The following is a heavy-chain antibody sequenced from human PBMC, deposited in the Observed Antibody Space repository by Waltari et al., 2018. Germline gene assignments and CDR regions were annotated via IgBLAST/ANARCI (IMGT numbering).Heavy chain of an antibody. CDR3: ARVGMITFRGVIVSDYYYMDV. V-gene: IGHV4-59*01. D-gene: IGHD3-16*02. CDR1: GGSISSYY. Sequence: QVQLQESGPGLVKPSETLSLTCTVSGGSISSYYWSWIRQPPGKGLEWIGYIYYSGSTNYNPSLKSRVTISVDTSKNQFSLKLSSVTAADTAVYYCARVGMITFRGVIVSDYYYMDVWGKGTTVTISS. CDR2: IYYSGST. J-gene: IGHJ6*03.